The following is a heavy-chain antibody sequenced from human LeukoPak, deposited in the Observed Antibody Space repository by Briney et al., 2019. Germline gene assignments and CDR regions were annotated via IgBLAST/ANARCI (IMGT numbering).Heavy chain of an antibody. J-gene: IGHJ4*02. CDR2: MNPDTGNT. CDR3: ARGRWFGESPWDY. V-gene: IGHV1-8*03. Sequence: ASVKVSFKASGYSFTIYEINWVRQAPGQGLELMGWMNPDTGNTDYSQKFQGRVSITSNTSIKTAYMELSSLRSDDTAVYYCARGRWFGESPWDYWGQGTLVTVSS. CDR1: GYSFTIYE. D-gene: IGHD3-10*01.